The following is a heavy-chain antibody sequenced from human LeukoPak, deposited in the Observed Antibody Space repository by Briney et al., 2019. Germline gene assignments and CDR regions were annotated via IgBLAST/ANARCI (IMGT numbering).Heavy chain of an antibody. V-gene: IGHV1-8*01. CDR3: ARAPERVRGVIISYYYYYYMDV. CDR2: MNPNSGNT. J-gene: IGHJ6*03. Sequence: ASVKVSCKASGYTFTSYDINWVRQATGQGLESMGWMNPNSGNTGYAQKFQGRVTMTRHTSISTAYIELSSLRSEDTAVYYCARAPERVRGVIISYYYYYYMDVWGKGTTVTVSS. D-gene: IGHD3-10*01. CDR1: GYTFTSYD.